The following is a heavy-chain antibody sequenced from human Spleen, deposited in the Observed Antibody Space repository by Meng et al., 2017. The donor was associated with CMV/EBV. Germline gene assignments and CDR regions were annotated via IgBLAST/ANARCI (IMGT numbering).Heavy chain of an antibody. Sequence: GESLKISCAASGFTFSSYSMNWVRQAPGKGLEWVSSISSSSSYIYYADSVKGRFTISRDNAKNSLYLQMNSLRAEDTAVYYCARASNGWYGNWGQGTLVTVSS. J-gene: IGHJ4*02. V-gene: IGHV3-21*01. CDR1: GFTFSSYS. CDR3: ARASNGWYGN. D-gene: IGHD6-19*01. CDR2: ISSSSSYI.